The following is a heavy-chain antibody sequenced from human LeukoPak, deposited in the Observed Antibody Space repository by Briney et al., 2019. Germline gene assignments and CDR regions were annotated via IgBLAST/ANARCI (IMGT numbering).Heavy chain of an antibody. CDR1: GGSISSSSYY. CDR2: IYYSGST. Sequence: SETLSLTCTVSGGSISSSSYYWGWIRQPPGKGLEWIGSIYYSGSTYYNPSLKSRVTISVDTSKNQFSLKLSSVTAADTAVYYCARIQDIVVVPAARFDYWGQGTLVTVSS. D-gene: IGHD2-2*01. CDR3: ARIQDIVVVPAARFDY. J-gene: IGHJ4*02. V-gene: IGHV4-39*07.